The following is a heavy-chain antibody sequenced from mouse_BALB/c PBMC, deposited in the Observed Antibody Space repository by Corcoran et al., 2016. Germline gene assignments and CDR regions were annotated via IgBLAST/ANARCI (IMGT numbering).Heavy chain of an antibody. Sequence: EVQLQQSGPELVKPGASVKISCKASGYTFTDYNMHWVKQTHGKSLEWIGYIYPYNGGTTYNQKFKTEATLTVDNSSSTAYMELRSLTSEDSAVYYCSRSGGNWYFEVWGAGTTVTVSS. CDR3: SRSGGNWYFEV. CDR1: GYTFTDYN. V-gene: IGHV1S29*02. CDR2: IYPYNGGT. J-gene: IGHJ1*01. D-gene: IGHD3-1*01.